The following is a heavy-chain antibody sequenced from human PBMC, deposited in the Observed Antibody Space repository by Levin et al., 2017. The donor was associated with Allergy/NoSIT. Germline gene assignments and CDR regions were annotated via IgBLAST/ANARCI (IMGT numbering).Heavy chain of an antibody. CDR3: ARESNGDYSDAFDM. Sequence: GESLKISCAASGFSLSTYRMNWVRQAPGKGLEWVSFITSSSSYIYYADSVKGRFTISRDNAKNSLYLQMSSLRAEDTAVYYCARESNGDYSDAFDMWGQGTMVTVSS. CDR2: ITSSSSYI. D-gene: IGHD4-17*01. CDR1: GFSLSTYR. J-gene: IGHJ3*02. V-gene: IGHV3-21*01.